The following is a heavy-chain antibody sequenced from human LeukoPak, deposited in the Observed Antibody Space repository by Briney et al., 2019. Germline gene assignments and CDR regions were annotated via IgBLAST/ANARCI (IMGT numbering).Heavy chain of an antibody. CDR3: ARERSVAARPRWFDP. CDR2: IKQDGSEK. Sequence: GGSLRVSCAASGFTFSTFWMSWVRQAPGKGLEWVANIKQDGSEKYYVDSVKGRFTISRDNAKNSLYLQMNSLRAEDTAVYYCARERSVAARPRWFDPWGQGTLVTVSS. V-gene: IGHV3-7*01. CDR1: GFTFSTFW. J-gene: IGHJ5*02. D-gene: IGHD6-6*01.